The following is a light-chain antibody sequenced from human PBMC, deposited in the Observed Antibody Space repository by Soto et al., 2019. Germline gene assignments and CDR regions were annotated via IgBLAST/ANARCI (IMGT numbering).Light chain of an antibody. CDR3: QQFNSWPYT. J-gene: IGKJ2*01. Sequence: EIVMTQSPATLSVSPGERATLSCRASQSFSSYLAWYQQKPGQPPRLLIYTTSSRATGIPARFSGSGSGTEFTLTISSLQSEDFAVYYCQQFNSWPYTFGQGTKLEIK. CDR2: TTS. CDR1: QSFSSY. V-gene: IGKV3-15*01.